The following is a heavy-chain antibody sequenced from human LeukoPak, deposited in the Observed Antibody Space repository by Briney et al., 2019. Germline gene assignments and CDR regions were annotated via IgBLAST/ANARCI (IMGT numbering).Heavy chain of an antibody. D-gene: IGHD6-19*01. V-gene: IGHV4-59*08. CDR1: GGSISSYY. J-gene: IGHJ5*02. CDR2: IYYSGST. CDR3: ARARSSGWSQNWFDP. Sequence: PSETLSLTCTVSGGSISSYYWSWIRQPPGKGLEWIGYIYYSGSTNYNPSLKSRVTISVDTSKNQFSLKLSSVTAADTAVYYCARARSSGWSQNWFDPWGQGTLVTVSS.